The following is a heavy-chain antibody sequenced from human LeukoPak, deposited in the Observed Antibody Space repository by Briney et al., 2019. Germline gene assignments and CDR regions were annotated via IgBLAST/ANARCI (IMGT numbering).Heavy chain of an antibody. D-gene: IGHD7-27*01. CDR2: IYSGGST. CDR3: AKDGGLWVSAHWGDS. CDR1: GFTVSSNY. J-gene: IGHJ4*02. V-gene: IGHV3-53*01. Sequence: GGSLRLSCAASGFTVSSNYMSWVRQAPGKGLEWVSVIYSGGSTYYADSVKGRFTISRDNSKNTLYLQMNSLRAEDTAVYYCAKDGGLWVSAHWGDSWGRGTLGTVSS.